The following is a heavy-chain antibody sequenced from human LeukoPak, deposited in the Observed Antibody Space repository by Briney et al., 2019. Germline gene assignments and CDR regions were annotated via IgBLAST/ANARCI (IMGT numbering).Heavy chain of an antibody. CDR2: IYYTGAT. D-gene: IGHD6-19*01. CDR3: ARYGGSGWVIDN. V-gene: IGHV4-59*08. CDR1: GGSISRYY. J-gene: IGHJ4*02. Sequence: PSETLPLICTVSGGSISRYYWTWIRQPPGKGLEWIGYIYYTGATSYNPSLKSRVTISVDTSKKQFSLKLTSVTAADTAVYYCARYGGSGWVIDNWGQGTLVTVSS.